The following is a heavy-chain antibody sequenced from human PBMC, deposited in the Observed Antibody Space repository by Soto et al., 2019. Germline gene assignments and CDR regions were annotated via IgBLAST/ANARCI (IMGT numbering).Heavy chain of an antibody. D-gene: IGHD4-17*01. J-gene: IGHJ6*02. CDR2: IYYSGST. CDR1: GGSISSGDYY. Sequence: QVQLQESGPGLVKPSQTLSLTCTVSGGSISSGDYYWSWIRQPPGKGLEWIGYIYYSGSTYYNPSLKGRVTISVDTSKNQCSLKLSSVTAADTAVYYCARVAVTTGSYYYGMDVWGQGTTVTVSS. V-gene: IGHV4-30-4*01. CDR3: ARVAVTTGSYYYGMDV.